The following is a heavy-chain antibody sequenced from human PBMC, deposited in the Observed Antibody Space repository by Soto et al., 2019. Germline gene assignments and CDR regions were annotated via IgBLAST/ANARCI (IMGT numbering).Heavy chain of an antibody. CDR3: ARSSMAYYYGMDV. V-gene: IGHV4-61*01. D-gene: IGHD3-10*01. CDR2: IYYSGGR. Sequence: XTLSPACTVSGGSISSGSYYWSWSRQPPGKGLEWPGYIYYSGGRNYNPSLKSRVTISVDTCKNQFSLKLRYMTAADTAGYYCARSSMAYYYGMDVWGQGNTVTV. J-gene: IGHJ6*02. CDR1: GGSISSGSYY.